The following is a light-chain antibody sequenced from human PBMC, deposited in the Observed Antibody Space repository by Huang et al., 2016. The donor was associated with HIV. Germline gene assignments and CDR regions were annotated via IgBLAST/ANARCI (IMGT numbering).Light chain of an antibody. CDR2: AAS. V-gene: IGKV1-8*01. CDR1: QDINNF. Sequence: AIRMTQSPSSLSASTGDRVNSTCRASQDINNFLAWYQQKPGKAPNLLIYAASSLETGVPSRFSGSGSGTEFHLSIRCLQSEDFATYCCQQYYSYRTFGQGTQVEIK. CDR3: QQYYSYRT. J-gene: IGKJ1*01.